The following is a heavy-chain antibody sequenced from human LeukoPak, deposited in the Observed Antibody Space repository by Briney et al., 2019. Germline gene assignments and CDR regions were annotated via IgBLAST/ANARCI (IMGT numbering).Heavy chain of an antibody. CDR1: GGSIRSYD. CDR3: ARVAWNDNYQYYYYYMDV. Sequence: SETLSLTCNVSGGSIRSYDWSWIRQPPGKGLEWIGEINHSGSTNYNPSLKSRVTISVDTSKNQFSLKLSSVTAADTAVYYCARVAWNDNYQYYYYYMDVWGKGTTVTVSS. J-gene: IGHJ6*03. CDR2: INHSGST. V-gene: IGHV4-34*01. D-gene: IGHD1-1*01.